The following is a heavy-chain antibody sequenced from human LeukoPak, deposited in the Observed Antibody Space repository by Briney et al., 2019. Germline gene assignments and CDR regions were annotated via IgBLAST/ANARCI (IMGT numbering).Heavy chain of an antibody. D-gene: IGHD3-22*01. V-gene: IGHV3-11*01. CDR3: ARAGYYYDSSGYDF. Sequence: GGSLRLSCVASGFTFSDYYMSWIRQTPGKGLEWVSYISSSASTIFYADSVKGRFTISRDNAKNSLYLQMNSLRAEDTAVYYCARAGYYYDSSGYDFWGQGTLVTVSS. J-gene: IGHJ4*02. CDR1: GFTFSDYY. CDR2: ISSSASTI.